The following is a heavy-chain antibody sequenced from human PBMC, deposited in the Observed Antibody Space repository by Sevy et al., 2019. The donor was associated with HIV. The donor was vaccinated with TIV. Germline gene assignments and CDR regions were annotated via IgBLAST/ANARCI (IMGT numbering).Heavy chain of an antibody. V-gene: IGHV3-7*01. CDR1: GFTLSSYW. D-gene: IGHD6-13*01. CDR3: ASDIGEAGTH. Sequence: GGSLRLSCAASGFTLSSYWMHWVRQAPGKGLEWVANIKEDGSEKFYVDSVKGRFTISRDNAKNSLYLQMSSLSAEDTAVYYCASDIGEAGTHWGQGTLVTVSS. CDR2: IKEDGSEK. J-gene: IGHJ4*02.